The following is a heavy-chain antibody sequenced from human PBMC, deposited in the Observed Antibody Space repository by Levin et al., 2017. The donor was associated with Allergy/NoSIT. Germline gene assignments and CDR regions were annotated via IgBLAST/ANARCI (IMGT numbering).Heavy chain of an antibody. J-gene: IGHJ3*02. CDR1: GFTFSSYA. CDR3: ARDHPRTNAFDI. V-gene: IGHV3-30-3*01. CDR2: ISYDGSNK. Sequence: GGSLRLSCAASGFTFSSYAMHWVRQAPGKGLEWVAVISYDGSNKYYADSVKGRFTISRDNSKNTLYLQMNSLRAEDTAVYYCARDHPRTNAFDIWGQGTMVTVSS.